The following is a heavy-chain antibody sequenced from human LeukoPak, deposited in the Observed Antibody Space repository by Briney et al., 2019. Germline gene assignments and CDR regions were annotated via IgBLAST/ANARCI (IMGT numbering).Heavy chain of an antibody. CDR1: RYTFIVYY. CDR3: GREGESSADAFDI. CDR2: INPNSSAT. Sequence: ASVKVFCKASRYTFIVYYMHWVRQAPGQGLEWMGWINPNSSATNYAQKFQGRVTMTRDMSINTAYMELSRLRSDETAVYYCGREGESSADAFDIWGQGTKVTVS. J-gene: IGHJ3*02. D-gene: IGHD3-22*01. V-gene: IGHV1-2*02.